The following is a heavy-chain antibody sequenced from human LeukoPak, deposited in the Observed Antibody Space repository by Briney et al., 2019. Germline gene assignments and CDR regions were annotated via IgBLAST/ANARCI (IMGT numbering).Heavy chain of an antibody. Sequence: GGSLRLSCAASGFTFSSSWMSWVRQAPGKGLEWVANMKQDGSEKYYEDSVKGRFTISRDNAKNSLYLQMNSLRAEDTAVYYCARDFAYSSGWGYNWFDPWGQGTLVTVSS. J-gene: IGHJ5*02. D-gene: IGHD6-19*01. CDR1: GFTFSSSW. V-gene: IGHV3-7*01. CDR2: MKQDGSEK. CDR3: ARDFAYSSGWGYNWFDP.